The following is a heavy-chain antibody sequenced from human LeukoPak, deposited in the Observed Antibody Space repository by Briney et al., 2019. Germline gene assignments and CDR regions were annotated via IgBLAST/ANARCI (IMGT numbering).Heavy chain of an antibody. CDR3: ARHVPVAGDLDY. Sequence: GSLRLSCAASGFTFTNYAMHWIRQPPGKGLEWIGEINHSGSTNYNPSLKSRVTISVDTSKNQFSLKLSSVTAADTAVYYCARHVPVAGDLDYWGQGTLVTVSS. J-gene: IGHJ4*02. CDR2: INHSGST. V-gene: IGHV4-34*01. CDR1: GFTFTNYA. D-gene: IGHD6-19*01.